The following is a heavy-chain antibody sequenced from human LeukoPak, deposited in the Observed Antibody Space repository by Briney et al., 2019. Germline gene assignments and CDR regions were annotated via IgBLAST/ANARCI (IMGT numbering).Heavy chain of an antibody. V-gene: IGHV3-7*03. CDR3: ARDWGLLGVSSDY. CDR1: GFTFGSYW. CDR2: IKQDGSEK. D-gene: IGHD2-15*01. Sequence: GGSLRLSCAASGFTFGSYWMSWVRQAPGKGLEWVANIKQDGSEKYYVDSVKGRFTISRDNAKNSLYLQMNSLRAEDTAVYYCARDWGLLGVSSDYWGQGTLVTVSS. J-gene: IGHJ4*02.